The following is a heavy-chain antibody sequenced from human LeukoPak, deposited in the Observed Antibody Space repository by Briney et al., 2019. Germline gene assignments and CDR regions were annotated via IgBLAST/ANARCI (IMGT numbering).Heavy chain of an antibody. CDR3: AREFHSSSWYGGTFYYYYGMDV. V-gene: IGHV4-4*07. CDR1: GVSISSYY. D-gene: IGHD6-13*01. J-gene: IGHJ6*02. Sequence: PSVTLSLTCTVSGVSISSYYWSWIAQPAGKGLVWIGRTYTSGSTTYNPSLKSRVTMSVDTSKNQFSLKLSSVTAADTAVYYCAREFHSSSWYGGTFYYYYGMDVWGQGTTVTVSS. CDR2: TYTSGST.